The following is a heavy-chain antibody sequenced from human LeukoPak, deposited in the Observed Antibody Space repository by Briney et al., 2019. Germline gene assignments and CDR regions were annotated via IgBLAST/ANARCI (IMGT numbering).Heavy chain of an antibody. D-gene: IGHD5-18*01. J-gene: IGHJ4*02. CDR1: GYTFTGYY. CDR2: INPNSGGT. Sequence: ASVKVSCKASGYTFTGYYMHWVRQAPGQGLEWMGWINPNSGGTNYAQKFQGRVTMTRDTSISTAYMELSSLRSEDTAVYYCARDKGIYTAMGNLDYWGQGTLVTVSS. CDR3: ARDKGIYTAMGNLDY. V-gene: IGHV1-2*02.